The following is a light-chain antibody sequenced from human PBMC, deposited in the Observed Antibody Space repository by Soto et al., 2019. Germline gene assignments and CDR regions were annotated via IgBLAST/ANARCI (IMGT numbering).Light chain of an antibody. CDR1: HSVVDN. J-gene: IGKJ5*01. Sequence: EVLLTQSPAALSLSPGETATLSCRASHSVVDNLAWYQQRPGQAPRLLIYRATSRATGVPARFSGSGTGTEFSLTIRSLQSEDFAVYYCQQYDVWPPITFGQGTRWRL. CDR2: RAT. V-gene: IGKV3-15*01. CDR3: QQYDVWPPIT.